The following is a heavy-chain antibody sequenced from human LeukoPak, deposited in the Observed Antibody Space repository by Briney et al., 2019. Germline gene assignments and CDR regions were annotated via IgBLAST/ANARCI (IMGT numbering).Heavy chain of an antibody. CDR3: AKDMYSRSGSYLAAFDY. V-gene: IGHV3-43*01. CDR2: ISWDGGST. Sequence: GGSLRLSCAASGFIFDDYTMHWVRQAPGKGLEWVSLISWDGGSTYYADSVKGRYTISRDNSKNSLYLQMNSLRTEDTALYYCAKDMYSRSGSYLAAFDYWGQGTLVTVSS. D-gene: IGHD1-26*01. CDR1: GFIFDDYT. J-gene: IGHJ4*02.